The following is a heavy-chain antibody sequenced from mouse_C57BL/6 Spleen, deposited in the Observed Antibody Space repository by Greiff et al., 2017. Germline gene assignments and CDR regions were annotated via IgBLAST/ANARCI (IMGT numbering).Heavy chain of an antibody. CDR2: IYPGDGDT. Sequence: QVQLQQSGPELVKPGASVKISCKASGYAFSSSWMNWVKQRPGKGFEWIGRIYPGDGDTNYNGKFKGKATLTADKSSSTAYMQLSSLTSEDSAVYFCARDYGSSPWFAYWGQGTLVTVSA. CDR1: GYAFSSSW. V-gene: IGHV1-82*01. D-gene: IGHD1-1*01. CDR3: ARDYGSSPWFAY. J-gene: IGHJ3*01.